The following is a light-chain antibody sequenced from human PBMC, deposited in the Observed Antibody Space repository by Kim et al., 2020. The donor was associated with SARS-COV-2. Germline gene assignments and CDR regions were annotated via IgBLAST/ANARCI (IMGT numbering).Light chain of an antibody. Sequence: ASIGDRVTITCRASQSISRHFNWYQKRPGEAPKLLIYSASNLQSGVPSRFSGSGSGTDFTLTISSLQPEDFATYYCQQSYSSPPTFGQGTKVDIK. CDR3: QQSYSSPPT. V-gene: IGKV1-39*01. CDR2: SAS. J-gene: IGKJ1*01. CDR1: QSISRH.